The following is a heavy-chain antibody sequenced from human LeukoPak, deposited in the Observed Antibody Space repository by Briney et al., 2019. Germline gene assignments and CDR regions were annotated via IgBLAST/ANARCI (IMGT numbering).Heavy chain of an antibody. CDR3: AKRGPGGSSGWYLFDY. CDR1: GFTFGSYA. CDR2: ISGSGGST. Sequence: GGSLRLSCAASGFTFGSYAMSWVRQAPGKGLEWVSAISGSGGSTYYADSVKGRFTISRDNSKNTLYLQMNSLRAEDTAVYYCAKRGPGGSSGWYLFDYWGQGTLVTVSS. D-gene: IGHD6-19*01. V-gene: IGHV3-23*01. J-gene: IGHJ4*02.